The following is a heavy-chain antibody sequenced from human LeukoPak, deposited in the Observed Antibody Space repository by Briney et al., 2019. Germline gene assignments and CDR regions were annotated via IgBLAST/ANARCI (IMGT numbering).Heavy chain of an antibody. V-gene: IGHV3-53*01. Sequence: GGSLRLSCAASGFTVSSNYMSWVRQAPGKGLEWVSVIYSGGSTYYADSVKGRFTISRDNSKNTLYLQMNSLRAEDTAVYYCARGGDSGSRMDAFDIWGQGTMVTVPS. CDR3: ARGGDSGSRMDAFDI. D-gene: IGHD1-26*01. CDR1: GFTVSSNY. CDR2: IYSGGST. J-gene: IGHJ3*02.